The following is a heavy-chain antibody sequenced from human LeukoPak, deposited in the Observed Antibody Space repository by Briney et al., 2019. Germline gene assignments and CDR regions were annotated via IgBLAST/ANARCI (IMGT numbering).Heavy chain of an antibody. D-gene: IGHD3-10*01. V-gene: IGHV3-74*03. CDR1: GFTFSSNY. Sequence: GGSLRLSCTASGFTFSSNYMHWVRQAPGKGLVWVPRINTDGSDRTHADFVKGRFTISRDNAKNTLYLEMNSLRAEDTAVYYYARALRSPGDSGLDYWGQGALVTVSS. CDR3: ARALRSPGDSGLDY. CDR2: INTDGSDR. J-gene: IGHJ4*02.